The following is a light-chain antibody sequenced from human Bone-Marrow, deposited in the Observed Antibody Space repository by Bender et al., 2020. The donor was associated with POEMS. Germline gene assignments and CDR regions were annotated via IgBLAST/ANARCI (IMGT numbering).Light chain of an antibody. CDR1: STNIGINT. CDR2: IDD. CDR3: AAWDDSLTGYV. V-gene: IGLV1-44*01. J-gene: IGLJ1*01. Sequence: QSVLTQSPSASGTPGQRVTISCSGSSTNIGINTVNWYQQLPGTAPKLLIYIDDQRPSGVPDRFSGSKSGTSASLAISGLQSEDEGDYYCAAWDDSLTGYVFGTGTKVTVL.